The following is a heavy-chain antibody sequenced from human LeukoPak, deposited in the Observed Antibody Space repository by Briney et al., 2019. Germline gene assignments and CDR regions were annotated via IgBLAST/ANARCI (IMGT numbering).Heavy chain of an antibody. D-gene: IGHD3-22*01. CDR2: ITPIFGTA. V-gene: IGHV1-69*13. J-gene: IGHJ4*02. CDR1: GGTFSRFT. Sequence: ASVKVSCKASGGTFSRFTISWVRQAPGQGFEWMGGITPIFGTANFAQKFQGRVSITADESTSTAFMELSSLRSEDTAVYYCAREWGLESSGYYYAYWGQGTLVAVSS. CDR3: AREWGLESSGYYYAY.